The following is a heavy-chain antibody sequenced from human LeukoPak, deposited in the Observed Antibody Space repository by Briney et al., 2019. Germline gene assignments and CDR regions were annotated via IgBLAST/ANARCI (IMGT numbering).Heavy chain of an antibody. D-gene: IGHD3-3*01. CDR2: MNPNSGNT. Sequence: GASVKVSCKASGYTFTSYDINWVRQATGQGLEWIGWMNPNSGNTGYAQKFQGRVTMTRNTSISTAYMELSSLRSEDTAVYYCARGRITIFGVADNWFDPWGQGTLVTVSS. J-gene: IGHJ5*02. CDR3: ARGRITIFGVADNWFDP. CDR1: GYTFTSYD. V-gene: IGHV1-8*01.